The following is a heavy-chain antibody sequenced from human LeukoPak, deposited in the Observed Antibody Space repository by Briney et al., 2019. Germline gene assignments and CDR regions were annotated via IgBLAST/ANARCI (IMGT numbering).Heavy chain of an antibody. CDR2: IYSGGST. CDR1: GFTVSSKY. CDR3: ASAAYCRGDCYAFFDY. D-gene: IGHD2-21*02. Sequence: GGSPRLSCAASGFTVSSKYMSWVRQAPGKGLEWVSVIYSGGSTYYADSVKGRFTISRDNSKNTLYLQMNSLRAEDSAVYYCASAAYCRGDCYAFFDYWGQGTLVTVSS. V-gene: IGHV3-66*02. J-gene: IGHJ4*02.